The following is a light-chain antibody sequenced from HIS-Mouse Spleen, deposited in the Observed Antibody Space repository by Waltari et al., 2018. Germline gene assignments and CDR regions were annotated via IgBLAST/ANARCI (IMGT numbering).Light chain of an antibody. CDR3: AAWDDSLSVV. V-gene: IGLV1-47*01. J-gene: IGLJ2*01. Sequence: QSVLTQPPSASGTPGQRVTISCSGSSSNIGSNYVYWYQQFPGTAPKLLIYRNNPRPSRVPDRFSGSKAGTSASLAISGLRSEDEADYYCAAWDDSLSVVFGGGTKLTVL. CDR1: SSNIGSNY. CDR2: RNN.